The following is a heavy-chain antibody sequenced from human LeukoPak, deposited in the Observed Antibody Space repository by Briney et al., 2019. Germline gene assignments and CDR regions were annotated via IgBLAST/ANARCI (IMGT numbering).Heavy chain of an antibody. CDR3: ARVRYCSSTSCPHSPTQMYNWFDP. J-gene: IGHJ5*02. CDR1: GYTFTSYG. CDR2: ISAYNGNT. V-gene: IGHV1-18*01. Sequence: ASVKVSCKASGYTFTSYGISWVRQASGQGLEWMGWISAYNGNTNYAQKLQGRVTMTTDTSTSTAYMELRSLRSDDTAVYYCARVRYCSSTSCPHSPTQMYNWFDPWGQGTLVTVSS. D-gene: IGHD2-2*01.